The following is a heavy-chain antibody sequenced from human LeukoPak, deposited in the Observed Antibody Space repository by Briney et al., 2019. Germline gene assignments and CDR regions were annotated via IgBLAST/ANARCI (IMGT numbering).Heavy chain of an antibody. CDR2: INYSGNT. CDR1: GGSFSGYY. V-gene: IGHV4-34*01. J-gene: IGHJ5*02. Sequence: SETLSLTCAVYGGSFSGYYWNWIRQSPGKGLEWVGEINYSGNTNYNPSLKSRVTISVDTSRNQFSLKVSSVTAADTAVYYCARDYGYYDSSGYYYPWGQGTLVTVSS. CDR3: ARDYGYYDSSGYYYP. D-gene: IGHD3-22*01.